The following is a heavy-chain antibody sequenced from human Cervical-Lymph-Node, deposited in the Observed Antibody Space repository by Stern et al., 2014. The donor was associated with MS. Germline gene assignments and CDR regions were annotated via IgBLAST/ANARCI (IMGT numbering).Heavy chain of an antibody. J-gene: IGHJ4*02. Sequence: VQLVESEAAVAKPGASVKVSCKASGYTFTSFGLSWVRQAPGQGLEWMGWISGYDGHTNYAEKVQARVTMTTDTSTSTAYLELRSLRSDDTALYYCARDGTSSWPHYFDYWGQGTLVTVSS. V-gene: IGHV1-18*01. CDR3: ARDGTSSWPHYFDY. CDR2: ISGYDGHT. CDR1: GYTFTSFG. D-gene: IGHD6-13*01.